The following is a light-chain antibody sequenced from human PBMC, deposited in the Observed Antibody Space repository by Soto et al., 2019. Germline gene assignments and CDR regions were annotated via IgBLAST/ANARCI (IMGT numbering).Light chain of an antibody. J-gene: IGKJ4*01. Sequence: EIVLTQSPATLSLSPGERATLSCRASQSVSSYLAWYQQKPGQAPMLLIYDASNRATGIPARFSGSGSGTDFTLTISSLEPEDFAVYYCQQSSNWPPTFGGGTKVEIK. CDR2: DAS. CDR3: QQSSNWPPT. CDR1: QSVSSY. V-gene: IGKV3-11*01.